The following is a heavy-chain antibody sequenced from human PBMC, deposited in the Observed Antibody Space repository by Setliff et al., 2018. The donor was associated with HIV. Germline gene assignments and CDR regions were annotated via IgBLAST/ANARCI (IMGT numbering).Heavy chain of an antibody. J-gene: IGHJ3*01. CDR1: GYSFSNHW. D-gene: IGHD3-3*02. V-gene: IGHV5-51*01. CDR3: ARHRIDISLLVVQDPGPFDL. CDR2: IYPQDSDT. Sequence: GESLKISCTGSGYSFSNHWIGWVRQMPGRGLEWVAIIYPQDSDTRYSPSFEGRVTISADTSRYTAYLQWRALRASDTAIYYCARHRIDISLLVVQDPGPFDLWGRGTMVTVS.